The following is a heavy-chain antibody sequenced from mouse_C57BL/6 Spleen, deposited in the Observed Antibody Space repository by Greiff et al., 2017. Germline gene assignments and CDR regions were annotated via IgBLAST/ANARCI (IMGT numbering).Heavy chain of an antibody. CDR2: INPSSGYT. D-gene: IGHD4-1*01. J-gene: IGHJ2*01. Sequence: VQLQQSGAELARPGASVKMSCKASGYTFTSYTMHWVKQRPGQGLEWIGYINPSSGYTKYNQKFKDKATLTADKSSSTAYMHLSSLTSEDSAVYNCAISNWDDFDYWGQGTPLTVSS. V-gene: IGHV1-4*01. CDR3: AISNWDDFDY. CDR1: GYTFTSYT.